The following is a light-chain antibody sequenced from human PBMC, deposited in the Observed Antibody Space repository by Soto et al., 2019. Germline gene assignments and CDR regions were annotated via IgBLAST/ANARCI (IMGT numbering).Light chain of an antibody. V-gene: IGLV2-14*01. CDR3: CSYRNPDSNV. CDR2: GVS. CDR1: SRDLGGYNY. J-gene: IGLJ1*01. Sequence: QSALTHPASVSETPGQSITISCTGTSRDLGGYNYVSWYQHHPGKAPTLMIYGVSNRPSGVSNRFSGSKSGNTASPTISELQAEDEADHYCCSYRNPDSNVFGSGTKV.